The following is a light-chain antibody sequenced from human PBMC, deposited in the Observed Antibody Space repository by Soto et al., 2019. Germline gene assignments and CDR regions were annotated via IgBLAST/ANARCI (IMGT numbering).Light chain of an antibody. CDR1: QSISSS. J-gene: IGKJ2*01. V-gene: IGKV1-39*01. CDR3: QQSYSTPYT. CDR2: AES. Sequence: DIQMTQYPSSLSASVGDRVTITCRSSQSISSSLNWYQQKPGKAPNLLISAESSLQSGVPSRFSGTGSGTDFTLTISSLQPEDFAAYYCQQSYSTPYTFGQGTKVDIK.